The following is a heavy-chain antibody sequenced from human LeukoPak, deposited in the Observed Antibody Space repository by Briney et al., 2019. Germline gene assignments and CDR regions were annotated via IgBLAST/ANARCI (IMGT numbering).Heavy chain of an antibody. D-gene: IGHD2-2*03. CDR2: ISGSGGST. Sequence: PGGSLRLSCAASGFTVSSNDMTWVRQAPGKGLEWVSAISGSGGSTYYADSVKGRFTISRDNSKNTLYLQMNSLRAEDTAVYYCAKDWIDNFDYWGQGTLVTVSS. V-gene: IGHV3-23*01. J-gene: IGHJ4*02. CDR3: AKDWIDNFDY. CDR1: GFTVSSND.